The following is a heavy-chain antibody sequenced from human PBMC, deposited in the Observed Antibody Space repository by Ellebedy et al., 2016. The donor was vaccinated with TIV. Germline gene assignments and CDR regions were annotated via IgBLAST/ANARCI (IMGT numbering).Heavy chain of an antibody. J-gene: IGHJ6*02. CDR2: ISYDGNDK. Sequence: GESLKISCAASGFTFRSYGMHWVRQAPGKGLEWVAFISYDGNDKYYADSVKGRFTISRDNSENTLHVQMNSLRAEDTAVYYCAKEAYDIMTGSLMYGMDVWGQGTTVTVS. D-gene: IGHD3-9*01. CDR3: AKEAYDIMTGSLMYGMDV. CDR1: GFTFRSYG. V-gene: IGHV3-30*18.